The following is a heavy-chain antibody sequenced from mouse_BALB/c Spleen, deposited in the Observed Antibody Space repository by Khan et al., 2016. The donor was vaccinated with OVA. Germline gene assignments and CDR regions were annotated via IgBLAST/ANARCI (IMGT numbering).Heavy chain of an antibody. Sequence: QVQLKQSGPGLAAPSQSLSITCTISGFSLTNYGVHWVRQPPGKGLEWLGVIWSDGSTNYNSVLKSRLTVTKDNSQSQAFLKMNSLQTDDTAIYFYSRKPYYDYNLVDYWGQGTSVTVSS. CDR2: IWSDGST. J-gene: IGHJ4*01. CDR3: SRKPYYDYNLVDY. D-gene: IGHD2-4*01. V-gene: IGHV2-6*02. CDR1: GFSLTNYG.